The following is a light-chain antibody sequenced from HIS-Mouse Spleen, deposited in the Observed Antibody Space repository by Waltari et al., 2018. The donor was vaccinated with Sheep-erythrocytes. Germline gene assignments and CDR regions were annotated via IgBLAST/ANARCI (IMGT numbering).Light chain of an antibody. Sequence: QSALTQPPSASGSPGQSVTISCTGTSSDVGGYNYVSWYQQHPGKAPNPMIYEISKRPSGVPYRFSGSKSGNPASLTVSGLQAEDEAYYYCSSYAGSNNLVFGGGTKLTVL. J-gene: IGLJ2*01. CDR2: EIS. CDR3: SSYAGSNNLV. V-gene: IGLV2-8*01. CDR1: SSDVGGYNY.